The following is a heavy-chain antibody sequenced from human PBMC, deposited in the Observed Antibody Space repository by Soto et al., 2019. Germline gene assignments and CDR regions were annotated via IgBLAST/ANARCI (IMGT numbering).Heavy chain of an antibody. CDR2: ISANGSKT. V-gene: IGHV3-23*01. Sequence: GGSLRLSCAASGFTFSTYAMAWVRQAPGKGLVWVADISANGSKTVYADPVKGRFTISRDNAKSTLSLHMNSLRVEDTGLYYCARDRGFPDSFDIWGQGTMVTVSS. CDR1: GFTFSTYA. J-gene: IGHJ3*02. CDR3: ARDRGFPDSFDI.